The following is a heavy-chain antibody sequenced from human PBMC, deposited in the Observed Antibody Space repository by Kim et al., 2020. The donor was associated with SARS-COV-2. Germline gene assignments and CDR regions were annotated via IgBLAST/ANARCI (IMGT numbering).Heavy chain of an antibody. CDR2: IYYSGST. D-gene: IGHD4-4*01. CDR1: GGSISSSSYY. V-gene: IGHV4-39*07. Sequence: SETLSLTCTVSGGSISSSSYYWGWIRQPPGKGLEWIGSIYYSGSTYYNPSLKSRVTISVDTSKNQFSLKLSSVTAADTAVYYCARDYFLATTATDWFDPWGQGTLVTVSS. CDR3: ARDYFLATTATDWFDP. J-gene: IGHJ5*02.